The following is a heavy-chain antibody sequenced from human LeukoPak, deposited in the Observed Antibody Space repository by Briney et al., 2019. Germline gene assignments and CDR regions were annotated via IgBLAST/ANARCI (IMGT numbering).Heavy chain of an antibody. CDR1: GGSISSSSYY. CDR2: IYYSGST. J-gene: IGHJ4*02. Sequence: SETLSLTCTVSGGSISSSSYYWGWIRQPPGKGLEWIGSIYYSGSTYYNPSLKSRVTISVDTSKNQFSLKLSSVTAADTAVYYCARHLPREYYFDYWGQGTLVTVSS. D-gene: IGHD3-10*01. V-gene: IGHV4-39*01. CDR3: ARHLPREYYFDY.